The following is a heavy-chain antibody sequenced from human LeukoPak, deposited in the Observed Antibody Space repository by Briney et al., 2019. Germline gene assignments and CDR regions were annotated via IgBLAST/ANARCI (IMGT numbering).Heavy chain of an antibody. V-gene: IGHV1-18*01. CDR2: ISTYNSNT. Sequence: ASVKVSCKTSAYSFTNYGITWVRQAPGQGLEWMGWISTYNSNTNYAQKFQGRVTMTRDTSISTAYMELSRLRSDDTAVYYCAIIWGPGAFDIWGQGTMVTVSS. CDR1: AYSFTNYG. J-gene: IGHJ3*02. CDR3: AIIWGPGAFDI. D-gene: IGHD3-16*01.